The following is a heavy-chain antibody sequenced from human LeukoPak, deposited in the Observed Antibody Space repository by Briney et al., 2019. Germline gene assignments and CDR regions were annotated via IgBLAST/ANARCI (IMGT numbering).Heavy chain of an antibody. V-gene: IGHV4-59*08. Sequence: SSETLSLTCTVSGGSISNYYWSWIRQPPGKGLECIGYIYYSGSTNYNPSLKSRVTIPVDTPKNQFSLKLSSVTATDTAVYYCARHGGYSSPYLHWGQGTLVTVSS. D-gene: IGHD6-13*01. CDR3: ARHGGYSSPYLH. CDR2: IYYSGST. J-gene: IGHJ1*01. CDR1: GGSISNYY.